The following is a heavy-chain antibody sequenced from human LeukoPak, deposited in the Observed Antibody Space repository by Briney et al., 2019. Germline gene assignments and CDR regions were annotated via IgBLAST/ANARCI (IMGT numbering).Heavy chain of an antibody. CDR3: ARAYASAT. Sequence: SETLSLTCAVSGGSISSNDWWSWVRQPPGKGLEWIGEIHHSGNSNYSPSLKSRVTISVDKSKNQFSLNLRSVTAADTAVYYCARAYASATWGQGTLVTVPS. V-gene: IGHV4-4*02. CDR2: IHHSGNS. J-gene: IGHJ5*02. D-gene: IGHD3-22*01. CDR1: GGSISSNDW.